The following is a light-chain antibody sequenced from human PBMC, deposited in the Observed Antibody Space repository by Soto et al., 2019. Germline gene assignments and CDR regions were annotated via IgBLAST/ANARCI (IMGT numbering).Light chain of an antibody. J-gene: IGKJ2*01. CDR2: GAS. CDR3: QQFSSSPPMYT. Sequence: EIVLTQSPGTLSLSPGERATLSCRASQTVSSNYLAWYQQIPGQAPRLFIYGASSRATGIPDRFSGSGSGTDFTLNISRLEPEDFAVYYCQQFSSSPPMYTFGQGAKLEIK. CDR1: QTVSSNY. V-gene: IGKV3-20*01.